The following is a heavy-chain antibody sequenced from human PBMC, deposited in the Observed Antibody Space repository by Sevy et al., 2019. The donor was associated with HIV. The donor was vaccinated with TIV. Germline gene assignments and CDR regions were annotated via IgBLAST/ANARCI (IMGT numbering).Heavy chain of an antibody. J-gene: IGHJ3*02. Sequence: SETLSLTCTVSGGSISSGDYYWSWIRQPPGKGLEWIGYIYYSGSTYYNPSLKSRVTISVETSKNQFSLKLSSVTAADTAVYYCARPGVEYSSSSGAFDIWGQGTMVTVSS. CDR1: GGSISSGDYY. CDR2: IYYSGST. CDR3: ARPGVEYSSSSGAFDI. V-gene: IGHV4-30-4*01. D-gene: IGHD6-6*01.